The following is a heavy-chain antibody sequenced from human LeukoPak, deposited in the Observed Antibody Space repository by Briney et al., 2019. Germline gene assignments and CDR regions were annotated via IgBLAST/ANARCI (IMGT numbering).Heavy chain of an antibody. D-gene: IGHD2-8*01. CDR3: GRSFDAKSVRY. J-gene: IGHJ4*02. V-gene: IGHV4-39*01. CDR2: ISYSGST. Sequence: PSETLSLTCTVSGGSMSSSTYYWGWIRQPPGKGLEWIGSISYSGSTYYNPSLKSRVTLSVDTSKNQFSLKVNSVTAADTAVYYCGRSFDAKSVRYWGQETLVTVSS. CDR1: GGSMSSSTYY.